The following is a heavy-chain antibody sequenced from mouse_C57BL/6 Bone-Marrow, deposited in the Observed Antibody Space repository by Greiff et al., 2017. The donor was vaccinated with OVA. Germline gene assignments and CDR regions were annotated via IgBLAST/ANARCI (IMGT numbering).Heavy chain of an antibody. CDR2: IDPSDSET. CDR1: GYTFTSYW. V-gene: IGHV1-52*01. CDR3: ASSDTMIKDWFAY. D-gene: IGHD2-4*01. J-gene: IGHJ3*01. Sequence: QVQLQQPGAELVRPGSSVKLSCKASGYTFTSYWMHWVKQRPIQGLEWIGNIDPSDSETHYNQKFKDKATLTVDKSSSTAYMQLSSLTSEDSAVYYCASSDTMIKDWFAYWGQGTLVTVSA.